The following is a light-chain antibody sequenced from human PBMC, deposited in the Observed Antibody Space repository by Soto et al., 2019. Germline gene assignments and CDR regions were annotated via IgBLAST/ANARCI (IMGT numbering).Light chain of an antibody. CDR2: GAS. J-gene: IGKJ2*01. CDR1: QSVNSNF. Sequence: EIVLTQSPGTLSLSPGERATLSCRASQSVNSNFLAWYQQKPGQAPRLLIYGASTRAARVPDRFSGSGSGTDFTLTITRLEPEDFAMYDCQQYGRSPLMYTFGQGTKLGVK. CDR3: QQYGRSPLMYT. V-gene: IGKV3-20*01.